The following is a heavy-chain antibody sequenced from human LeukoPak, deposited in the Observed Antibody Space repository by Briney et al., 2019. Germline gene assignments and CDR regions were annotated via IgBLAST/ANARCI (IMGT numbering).Heavy chain of an antibody. CDR1: GFTFDDYA. CDR2: ISWNSGSI. Sequence: PGRSLRLSCAASGFTFDDYAMHWVRQAPGKGLEWVSGISWNSGSIGYADSVKGRFTISRDNAKNSLYLQMNSLRAEDTAVYYCARDFSPHLDYWGQGTLVTVSS. CDR3: ARDFSPHLDY. V-gene: IGHV3-9*01. J-gene: IGHJ4*02.